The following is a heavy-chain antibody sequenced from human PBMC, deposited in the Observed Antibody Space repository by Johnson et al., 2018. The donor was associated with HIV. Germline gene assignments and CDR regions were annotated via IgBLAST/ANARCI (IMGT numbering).Heavy chain of an antibody. CDR1: GFTFSSYA. CDR2: ISYDGSNK. V-gene: IGHV3-30-3*01. D-gene: IGHD1-7*01. J-gene: IGHJ3*02. CDR3: AGGIITGPTGTFDI. Sequence: QVQLVESGGGVVQPGRSLRLSCAASGFTFSSYAMHWVRQAPGKGLEWVAVISYDGSNKYYADSVKGRFTISRDNAKNSLNLQMNSLRAEDTAVYYCAGGIITGPTGTFDIWGQGTMVTVSS.